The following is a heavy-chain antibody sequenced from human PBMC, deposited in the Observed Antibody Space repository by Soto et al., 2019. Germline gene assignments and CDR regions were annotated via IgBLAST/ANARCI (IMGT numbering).Heavy chain of an antibody. V-gene: IGHV4-59*01. CDR1: GDSISTYY. D-gene: IGHD2-8*02. CDR2: IYYLGRT. CDR3: ARDLVGLTHFDY. J-gene: IGHJ4*02. Sequence: SETLSLTCTVSGDSISTYYWNWVRQPLGKGLEWIGYIYYLGRTNYNPSLRSRVTMSLDTSKNQISLNLNSVTAADTAVYYCARDLVGLTHFDYWGQGILVTVSS.